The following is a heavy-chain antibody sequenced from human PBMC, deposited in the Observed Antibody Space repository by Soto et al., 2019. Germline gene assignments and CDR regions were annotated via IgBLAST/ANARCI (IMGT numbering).Heavy chain of an antibody. V-gene: IGHV4-31*03. CDR1: GGSISSGGYY. J-gene: IGHJ3*02. Sequence: SEPLSLTCTVSGGSISSGGYYWSWIRQHPRKGMEWIGYIYYSGSTYYNPSLKSRVTISVDTSKNQFSLKLSSVTAADTAVYYCARALFGSGYDFWSGPDAFDIWGQGTMVTVSS. D-gene: IGHD3-3*01. CDR3: ARALFGSGYDFWSGPDAFDI. CDR2: IYYSGST.